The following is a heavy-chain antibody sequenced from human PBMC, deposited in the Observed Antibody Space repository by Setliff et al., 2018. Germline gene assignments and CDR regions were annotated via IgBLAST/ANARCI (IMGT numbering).Heavy chain of an antibody. CDR1: GFTFSSYS. J-gene: IGHJ6*02. Sequence: GGSPRLSCAASGFTFSSYSMNWVRQAPGKGLEWVSSISSSSSYIYYADSVKGRFTISRDNAKNSLYLQMNSLRAEDTAVYYCARDRVYYGMDVWGQGTTVTVSS. D-gene: IGHD3-10*01. V-gene: IGHV3-21*01. CDR3: ARDRVYYGMDV. CDR2: ISSSSSYI.